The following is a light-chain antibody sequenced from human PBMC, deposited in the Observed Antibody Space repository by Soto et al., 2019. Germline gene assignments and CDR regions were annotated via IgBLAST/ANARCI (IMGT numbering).Light chain of an antibody. J-gene: IGKJ4*01. CDR1: QYISTY. Sequence: DIQMTQSPSSLSASVGDRVTITCRASQYISTYLNWYQQKPGKAPKLLIYAASSLQSGVPSRFSGSGSGTDFTLTISSLQPEDFAIYSCQQTHTTPITFGGGTKVEIK. CDR2: AAS. V-gene: IGKV1-39*01. CDR3: QQTHTTPIT.